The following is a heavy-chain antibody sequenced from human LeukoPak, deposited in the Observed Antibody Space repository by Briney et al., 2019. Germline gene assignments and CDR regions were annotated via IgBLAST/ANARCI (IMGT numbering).Heavy chain of an antibody. CDR1: GYTFTTYT. Sequence: ASVKVSCKASGYTFTTYTIHWVRQAPGQRLEWMGWINAGNGNTKYSQQLQGRVTITRDTSASTAYMELSSLRSEDTAVYYCARGHDFWSGQSDNWFDPWGQGTLVTVSS. CDR2: INAGNGNT. D-gene: IGHD3-3*01. J-gene: IGHJ5*02. V-gene: IGHV1-3*01. CDR3: ARGHDFWSGQSDNWFDP.